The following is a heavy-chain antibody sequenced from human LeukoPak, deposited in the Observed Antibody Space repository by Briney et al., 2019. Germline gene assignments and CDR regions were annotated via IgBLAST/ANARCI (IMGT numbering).Heavy chain of an antibody. CDR1: GFTFTSSA. CDR3: AAGYDSSGYYFVNY. V-gene: IGHV1-58*02. J-gene: IGHJ4*02. CDR2: IVVGSGNT. D-gene: IGHD3-22*01. Sequence: SVKVSCKASGFTFTSSAMQWVRQARGQRLEWIGWIVVGSGNTNYAQKFQERVTITRDMSTSTAYMELGSLRSEDTAVYYCAAGYDSSGYYFVNYWGQGTLVTVSS.